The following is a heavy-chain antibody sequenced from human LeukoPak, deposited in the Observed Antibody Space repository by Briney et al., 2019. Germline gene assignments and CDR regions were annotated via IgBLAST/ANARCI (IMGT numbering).Heavy chain of an antibody. CDR2: IYYSGST. CDR3: ARNRVGATGGAFDI. V-gene: IGHV4-39*07. CDR1: GGSISSSSYY. Sequence: PSETLSLTCTVSGGSISSSSYYWGWIRQPPGKGLEWIGSIYYSGSTYYNPSLKSRVTISVDTSKNQFSLKLSSVTAVDTAVYYCARNRVGATGGAFDIWGQGTMVTVSS. J-gene: IGHJ3*02. D-gene: IGHD1-26*01.